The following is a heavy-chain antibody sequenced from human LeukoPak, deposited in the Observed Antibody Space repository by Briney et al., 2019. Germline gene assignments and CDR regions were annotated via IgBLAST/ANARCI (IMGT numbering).Heavy chain of an antibody. CDR2: INPNSGGT. CDR3: AREKVRQSGMDV. CDR1: GYTFTGYY. D-gene: IGHD2-2*01. J-gene: IGHJ6*02. Sequence: ASVKASCKASGYTFTGYYMHWVRQAPGQGLEWMGRINPNSGGTNYAQKFQGRVTMTRDTSISTAYMELSRLRSDDTAVYYCAREKVRQSGMDVWGQGTTVTVSS. V-gene: IGHV1-2*06.